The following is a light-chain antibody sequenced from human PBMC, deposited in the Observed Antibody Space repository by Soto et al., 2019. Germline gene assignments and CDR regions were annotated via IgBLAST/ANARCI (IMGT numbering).Light chain of an antibody. Sequence: DIQMTQSPPSLTASVGDRVTITCRASQSVSTYLNWYQQKPRIAPTLLISLISRRQSGVPSRFSGAGSETDFTLTITSLQPEDFATYFCQQTYSTYSFGQGTKVDIK. CDR2: LIS. CDR1: QSVSTY. CDR3: QQTYSTYS. V-gene: IGKV1-39*01. J-gene: IGKJ2*01.